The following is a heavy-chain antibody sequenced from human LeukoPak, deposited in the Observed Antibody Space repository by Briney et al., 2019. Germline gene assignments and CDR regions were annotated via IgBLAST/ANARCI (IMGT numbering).Heavy chain of an antibody. V-gene: IGHV3-74*01. Sequence: GGSLILSCAASGFDFSSNWMHWVRHAPGQGLVWVSRIKGDGISTHYADSVKGRFTISRGIAKNTLYLQMNSLRAEDTGVYYCAKDHYWSIDYWGRGTLVTVSS. CDR3: AKDHYWSIDY. D-gene: IGHD3-3*01. J-gene: IGHJ4*02. CDR1: GFDFSSNW. CDR2: IKGDGIST.